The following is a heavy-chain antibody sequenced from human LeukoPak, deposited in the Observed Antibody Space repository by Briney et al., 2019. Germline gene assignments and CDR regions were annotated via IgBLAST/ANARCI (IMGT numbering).Heavy chain of an antibody. CDR1: GFTFSSYS. V-gene: IGHV4-34*01. J-gene: IGHJ4*02. CDR2: INHSGST. D-gene: IGHD3-22*01. CDR3: ARGFPYGRYDSSGYYSD. Sequence: PGGSLRLSCAASGFTFSSYSMNWVRQPPGKGLEWIGEINHSGSTNYNPSLKSRVTISVDTSKNQFSLKLSSVTAADTAVYYCARGFPYGRYDSSGYYSDWGQGTLVTVSS.